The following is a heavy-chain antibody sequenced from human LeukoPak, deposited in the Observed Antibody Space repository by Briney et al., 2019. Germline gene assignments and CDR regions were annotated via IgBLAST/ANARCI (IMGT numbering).Heavy chain of an antibody. Sequence: PSETLFLTCTVSGGSISSSSYYWGWIRQPPGKGLEWIGSIYYSGSTYYNPSLKSRVTISVDTSKNQFSLKLSSVTAADTAVYYCARQSYYDSSGYYHYWGQGTLVTVSS. V-gene: IGHV4-39*01. CDR3: ARQSYYDSSGYYHY. CDR1: GGSISSSSYY. CDR2: IYYSGST. D-gene: IGHD3-22*01. J-gene: IGHJ4*02.